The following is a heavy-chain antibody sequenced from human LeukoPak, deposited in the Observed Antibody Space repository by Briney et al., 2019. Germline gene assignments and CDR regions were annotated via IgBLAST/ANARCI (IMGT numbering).Heavy chain of an antibody. D-gene: IGHD4-11*01. J-gene: IGHJ3*02. V-gene: IGHV4-39*01. Sequence: SETLSLTCTVSGGSLSSSSYYWGWIRQPPGKGLEWIGSIYYSGSTYYNPSLKSRVTISVDTSKNQFSLKLSSVTAADTAVYYCARHDYSNYDAFDIWGQGTMVTVSS. CDR3: ARHDYSNYDAFDI. CDR1: GGSLSSSSYY. CDR2: IYYSGST.